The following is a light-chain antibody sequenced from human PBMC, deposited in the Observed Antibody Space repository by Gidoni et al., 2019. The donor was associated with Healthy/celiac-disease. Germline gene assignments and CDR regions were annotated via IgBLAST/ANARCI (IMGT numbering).Light chain of an antibody. CDR3: CSYAGSSTSFWV. V-gene: IGLV2-23*01. Sequence: QSALTQPASESGSPGQSIPISCTGTSSDVGSYNLVSWYQQHPGKAPKLMIYEGSKRPSGVSNRFSGSKSGNTASLTISGLQAEDEADYYCCSYAGSSTSFWVFGGGTKLTVL. J-gene: IGLJ3*02. CDR1: SSDVGSYNL. CDR2: EGS.